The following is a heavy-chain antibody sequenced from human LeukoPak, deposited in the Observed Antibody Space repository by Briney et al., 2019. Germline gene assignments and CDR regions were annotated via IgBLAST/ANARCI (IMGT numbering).Heavy chain of an antibody. Sequence: PGRSLRLSCAASGFTFSSYGMHWVRQAPGKGLEWVAVISYDGSNKYYADSVKGRFTISRDNSKNTLYLQMNSLRAEDTAVYYCAKDARETTVTLDYWGQGTLVTVS. CDR2: ISYDGSNK. D-gene: IGHD4-17*01. J-gene: IGHJ4*02. CDR1: GFTFSSYG. CDR3: AKDARETTVTLDY. V-gene: IGHV3-30*18.